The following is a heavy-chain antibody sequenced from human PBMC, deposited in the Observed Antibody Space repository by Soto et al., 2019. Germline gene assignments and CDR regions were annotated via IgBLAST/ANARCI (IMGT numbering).Heavy chain of an antibody. CDR1: GFTFSSYS. V-gene: IGHV3-48*01. Sequence: GGSLRLPCAASGFTFSSYSMNWVRQAPGKGLEWVSYISSSSSTIYYADSVKGRFTISRDNAKNSLYLQMNSLGAEDTAVYYCARDSSWAFDIWGQGTMVTVSS. CDR3: ARDSSWAFDI. J-gene: IGHJ3*02. CDR2: ISSSSSTI.